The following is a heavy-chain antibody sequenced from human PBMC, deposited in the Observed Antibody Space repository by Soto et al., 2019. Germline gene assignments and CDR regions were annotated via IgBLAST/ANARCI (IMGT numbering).Heavy chain of an antibody. D-gene: IGHD3-10*01. J-gene: IGHJ4*02. CDR2: INPNSGGT. CDR3: ARDTVPLRYGSGSYYMY. Sequence: ASVKVSCKASGYTFTGYYMHWVRQAPGQGREWMGWINPNSGGTNYAQKFQGRVTMTRDTSISTAYMELSRLRSDDTAVYYCARDTVPLRYGSGSYYMYWGQGXLVTVSS. CDR1: GYTFTGYY. V-gene: IGHV1-2*02.